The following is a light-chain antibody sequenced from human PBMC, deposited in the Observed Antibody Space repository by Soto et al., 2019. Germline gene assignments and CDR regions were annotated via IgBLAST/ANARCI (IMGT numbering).Light chain of an antibody. CDR3: QSYDTGLSGSRV. J-gene: IGLJ1*01. CDR1: SSNIGAGYD. Sequence: QSVLTQPPSVSGAPGQRVTISCTGSSSNIGAGYDVHWYQHLPGTAPKLLIYGNKNRPPGVPDRFSGSRSGTSASLAITGLQAGDEADYYCQSYDTGLSGSRVFGSATKLTVL. CDR2: GNK. V-gene: IGLV1-40*01.